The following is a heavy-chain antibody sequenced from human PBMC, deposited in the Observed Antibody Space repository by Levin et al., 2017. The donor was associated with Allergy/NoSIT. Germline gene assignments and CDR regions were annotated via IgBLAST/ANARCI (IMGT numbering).Heavy chain of an antibody. CDR2: IFYSGTT. Sequence: GSLRLSCTVSGGSISSSTYYWGWIRQPPGQGLEWIGSIFYSGTTYYNPSLKSRLTISVDTSKNQFSLKLSSVTAADTAVYFCARHMHSSGAAYFEYWGQGTLVTVSS. CDR3: ARHMHSSGAAYFEY. J-gene: IGHJ4*02. CDR1: GGSISSSTYY. D-gene: IGHD6-19*01. V-gene: IGHV4-39*01.